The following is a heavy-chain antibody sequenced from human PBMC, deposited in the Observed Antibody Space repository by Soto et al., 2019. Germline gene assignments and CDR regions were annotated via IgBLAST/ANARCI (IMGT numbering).Heavy chain of an antibody. CDR1: GFTFSSYA. V-gene: IGHV3-23*01. D-gene: IGHD6-19*01. Sequence: EVQLLESGGGLVQPGGSLRLSCAASGFTFSSYAMSWVRQAPGKGLEWVSGISGSGGRTYYADSVKGRFTISRDNSKNTLYLQMNSLRAEDTAVYYCAKDLGAVAGFFDYWGQGTLVTVSS. CDR3: AKDLGAVAGFFDY. J-gene: IGHJ4*02. CDR2: ISGSGGRT.